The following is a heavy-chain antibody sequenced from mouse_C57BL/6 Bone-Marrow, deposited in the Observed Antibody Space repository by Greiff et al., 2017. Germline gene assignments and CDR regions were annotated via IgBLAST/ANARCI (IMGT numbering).Heavy chain of an antibody. CDR2: INPYNGGT. CDR1: GYTFTDYY. D-gene: IGHD1-1*01. V-gene: IGHV1-19*01. J-gene: IGHJ4*01. Sequence: EVQLQQSGPVLVKPGASVKMSCKASGYTFTDYYMNWVKQSHGKSLEWIGVINPYNGGTSYNQKFKGKATLTVDKSSSTAYMELNSLTSEDSAVYYCARWGTTVPLYYAMDYWGQGTSVTVSS. CDR3: ARWGTTVPLYYAMDY.